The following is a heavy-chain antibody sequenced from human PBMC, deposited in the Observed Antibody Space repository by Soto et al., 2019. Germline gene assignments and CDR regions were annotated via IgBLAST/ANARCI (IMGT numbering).Heavy chain of an antibody. CDR2: IYYSGST. CDR1: GGSISRGDYY. V-gene: IGHV4-30-4*01. J-gene: IGHJ4*02. CDR3: ARIAGGYNGFFDY. Sequence: SETLSLTCAVSGGSISRGDYYWSWIRQSPGKGPEWIGYIYYSGSTYYNPSLKSPLTISVDTSKNQLSLKLSSVTAADTAVYYCARIAGGYNGFFDYWGQGALVTVSS. D-gene: IGHD1-26*01.